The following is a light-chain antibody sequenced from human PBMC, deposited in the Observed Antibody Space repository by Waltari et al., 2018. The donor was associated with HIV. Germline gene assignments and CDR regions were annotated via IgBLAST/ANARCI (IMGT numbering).Light chain of an antibody. CDR2: EVK. Sequence: QSALTQPASVSGSPGPSVTISCTGPGSDVGVYNYVSWYQQHPGRAPKLIIYEVKNRPSGVSHRFSGSRSGNTASLTISGLQAEDEADYYCSSYTNSNTLFGGGTKLTVL. V-gene: IGLV2-14*01. CDR1: GSDVGVYNY. J-gene: IGLJ2*01. CDR3: SSYTNSNTL.